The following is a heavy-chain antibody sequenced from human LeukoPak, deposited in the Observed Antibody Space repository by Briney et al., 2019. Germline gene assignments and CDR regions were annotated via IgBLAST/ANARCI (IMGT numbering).Heavy chain of an antibody. D-gene: IGHD1-1*01. CDR2: INPNSGDT. J-gene: IGHJ2*01. CDR3: AREVSTTGPRYIDL. V-gene: IGHV1-2*06. Sequence: VASVKVSCKASGYTFTGYYMHWVRQAPGQGLEWMGRINPNSGDTAYAQKFQGRVTMTRDTSISTAYMELSRLRSDDTAVYYCAREVSTTGPRYIDLWGRGALVTVSS. CDR1: GYTFTGYY.